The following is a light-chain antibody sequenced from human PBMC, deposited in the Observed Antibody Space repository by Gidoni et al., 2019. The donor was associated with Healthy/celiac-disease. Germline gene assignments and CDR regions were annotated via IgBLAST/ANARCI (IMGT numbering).Light chain of an antibody. Sequence: DIVMTQSPDSLAVSLGERATINCKSSQSVLYSSNSNNYLAWYQQKPGQPPKLLIYWASTRESGVPDRFSGSGSGTDFTLTISSLQAEDVAVYYCQQYYSTPYTFGQGTKLDIK. CDR1: QSVLYSSNSNNY. J-gene: IGKJ2*01. V-gene: IGKV4-1*01. CDR2: WAS. CDR3: QQYYSTPYT.